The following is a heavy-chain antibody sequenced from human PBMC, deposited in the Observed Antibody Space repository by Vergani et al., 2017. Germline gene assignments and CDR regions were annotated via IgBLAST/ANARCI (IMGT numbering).Heavy chain of an antibody. V-gene: IGHV3-7*01. J-gene: IGHJ5*02. CDR3: ARAPSDIVVVVAAHWFDP. CDR2: IKQDGSEK. Sequence: EVQLVESGGGLVQPGGSLRLSCAASGFTFSSYWMSWVRQAPGKGLEWVANIKQDGSEKYYVDSVKGRFTIPRDNAKNSLYLQMNSLRAEDTAVYYCARAPSDIVVVVAAHWFDPWGQGTLVTVSS. D-gene: IGHD2-15*01. CDR1: GFTFSSYW.